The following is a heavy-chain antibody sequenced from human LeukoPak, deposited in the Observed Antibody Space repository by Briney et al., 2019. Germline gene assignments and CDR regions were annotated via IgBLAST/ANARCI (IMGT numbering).Heavy chain of an antibody. V-gene: IGHV3-15*01. D-gene: IGHD6-13*01. CDR1: GFTFSNAW. CDR3: TTDLIAAGEGY. CDR2: IKSKTDGGTT. J-gene: IGHJ4*02. Sequence: GGSLRLSCAASGFTFSNAWMSWVRQAPGKGLEWVGRIKSKTDGGTTDYAAPVKGRFAISRDDSKNTLYLQMNSLKTEDTAVYYCTTDLIAAGEGYWGQGTLVTVSS.